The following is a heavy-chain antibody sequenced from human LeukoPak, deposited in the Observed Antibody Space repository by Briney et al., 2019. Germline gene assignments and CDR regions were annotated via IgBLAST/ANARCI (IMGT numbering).Heavy chain of an antibody. Sequence: SETLSLTCAVYVGSFSGYHWNWIRQPPGKGPEWIGEVNESGSTNINPSLRSRVILSVDTSMNQFSLKLISVTAADTAVYYCARGIVPPYYYMDVWGKGTTVTVSS. CDR1: VGSFSGYH. V-gene: IGHV4-34*01. D-gene: IGHD2-8*01. CDR2: VNESGST. J-gene: IGHJ6*03. CDR3: ARGIVPPYYYMDV.